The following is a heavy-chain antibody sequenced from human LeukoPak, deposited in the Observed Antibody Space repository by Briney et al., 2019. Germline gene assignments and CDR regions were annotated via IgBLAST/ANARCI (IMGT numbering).Heavy chain of an antibody. Sequence: GGSLRLSCAASGYTFRLYAMHCAREAPGKGLVGVAVISYDGNTKYYADSVEGRFTIFRDNSKDTLYLEMHSLRAEDTAMYYCARGYCGSDSCYGDYYYYGMGVWGQGTTVTVSS. J-gene: IGHJ6*02. CDR1: GYTFRLYA. D-gene: IGHD2-2*01. CDR3: ARGYCGSDSCYGDYYYYGMGV. V-gene: IGHV3-30*04. CDR2: ISYDGNTK.